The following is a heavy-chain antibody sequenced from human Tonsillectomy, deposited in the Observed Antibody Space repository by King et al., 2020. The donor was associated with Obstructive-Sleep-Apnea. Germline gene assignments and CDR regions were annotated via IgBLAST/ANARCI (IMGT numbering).Heavy chain of an antibody. CDR1: GGSISSYY. D-gene: IGHD4-11*01. V-gene: IGHV4-59*01. J-gene: IGHJ6*02. Sequence: QLQESGPGLVKPSETLSLTCTVSGGSISSYYWSWIRQPPGKGLEWIGYIYYSGSTNYNPSLQSRVTISVDTSKNQFSLKLSSVTAADTAVYYCARVFVGRMTTVTTGYYGMDVWGQGTTVTVSS. CDR2: IYYSGST. CDR3: ARVFVGRMTTVTTGYYGMDV.